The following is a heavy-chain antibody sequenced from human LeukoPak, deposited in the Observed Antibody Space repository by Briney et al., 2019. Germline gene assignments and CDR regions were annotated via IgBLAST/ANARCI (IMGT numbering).Heavy chain of an antibody. CDR3: ATADKFSNWYVFDY. D-gene: IGHD6-13*01. CDR2: VIPIFGTA. J-gene: IGHJ4*02. Sequence: ASVKVSCKASGGTFISYAISWVRQAPGQGLEWMGGVIPIFGTANYAQKFQGRVTITADESTSTAYMELISLRSEDTAVYYCATADKFSNWYVFDYWGQGTLVTVSS. CDR1: GGTFISYA. V-gene: IGHV1-69*13.